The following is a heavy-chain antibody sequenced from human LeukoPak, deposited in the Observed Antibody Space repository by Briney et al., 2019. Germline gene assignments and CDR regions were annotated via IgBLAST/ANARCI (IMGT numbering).Heavy chain of an antibody. Sequence: GGSLRLSCAASGFTLSSYAMSWVRQAPGKGLEWVSSVGTSSSSTYYADSVKGRFTISRDNSKSTLYLQMNSLGAEDMAVYYCAREDSTNYYYYGMDVWGQGTTVTVSS. D-gene: IGHD6-13*01. CDR2: VGTSSSST. V-gene: IGHV3-23*01. J-gene: IGHJ6*02. CDR1: GFTLSSYA. CDR3: AREDSTNYYYYGMDV.